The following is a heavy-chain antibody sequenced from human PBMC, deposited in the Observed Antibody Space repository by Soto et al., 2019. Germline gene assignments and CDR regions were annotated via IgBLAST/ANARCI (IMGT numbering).Heavy chain of an antibody. Sequence: TSETQALTCSVSGDSISTVDYFWVWIRQPPGHALEYIGYIYKSTTTYYNPSFESRVAISLDTSKSQFSLNVTSVTAADTAVYFCARGRYCLTGRCFPNWFDSWGQGTLVTVSS. D-gene: IGHD2-15*01. V-gene: IGHV4-30-4*01. CDR2: IYKSTTT. J-gene: IGHJ5*01. CDR1: GDSISTVDYF. CDR3: ARGRYCLTGRCFPNWFDS.